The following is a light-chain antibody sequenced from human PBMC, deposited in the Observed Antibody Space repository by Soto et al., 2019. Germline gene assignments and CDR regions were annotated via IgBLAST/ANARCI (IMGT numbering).Light chain of an antibody. CDR2: GAS. V-gene: IGKV3-15*01. J-gene: IGKJ1*01. Sequence: EVVMTQSPAPLSVSLGDRATLSCRASQSVSSNLAWYQQKPGQAPRLLIYGASTRATGIPARFSGSGSGTEFTLTISSLQSEDVAVYYCQQYNNWPWTLGQGTKVDIK. CDR3: QQYNNWPWT. CDR1: QSVSSN.